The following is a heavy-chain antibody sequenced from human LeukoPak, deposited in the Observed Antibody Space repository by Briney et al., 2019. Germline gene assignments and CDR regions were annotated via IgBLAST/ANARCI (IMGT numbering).Heavy chain of an antibody. CDR3: ARRSETTMVRGKLDYYYYMDV. CDR2: IYYSGST. Sequence: SETLSLTCAVYGGSFSGYYWGWIRQPPGKGLEWIGSIYYSGSTYYNPSLKSRVTISVDTSKDQFSLKLSSVTAADTAVYYCARRSETTMVRGKLDYYYYMDVWGKGTTVTISS. V-gene: IGHV4-34*01. J-gene: IGHJ6*03. D-gene: IGHD3-10*01. CDR1: GGSFSGYY.